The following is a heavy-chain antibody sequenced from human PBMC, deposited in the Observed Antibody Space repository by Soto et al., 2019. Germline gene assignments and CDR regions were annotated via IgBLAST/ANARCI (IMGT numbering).Heavy chain of an antibody. V-gene: IGHV3-30*18. CDR3: AKLRGNRLRFLEWLLWCAFDI. CDR1: GFTFSSYG. CDR2: ISYDGSNK. Sequence: QVQLVESGGGVVQPGRSLRLSCAASGFTFSSYGMHWVRQAPGKGLEWVAVISYDGSNKYYADSVKGRFTISRDNSKNTLYLQMNSLRSEDTDVYYCAKLRGNRLRFLEWLLWCAFDIWGQGTMVTVSS. D-gene: IGHD3-3*01. J-gene: IGHJ3*02.